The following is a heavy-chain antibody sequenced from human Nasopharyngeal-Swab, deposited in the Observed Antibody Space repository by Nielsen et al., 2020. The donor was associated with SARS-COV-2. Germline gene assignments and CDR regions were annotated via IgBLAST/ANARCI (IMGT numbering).Heavy chain of an antibody. Sequence: SETLSLTCAVYGGSFSGYYWSWIRQPPGQGLEWIGEINHSGSTNYNPSLKSRVTISVDTSKNQFSLKLSSVTAADTAVYYCARVDTMVRGVIRKGYYYGMDVWGQGTTVTVSS. D-gene: IGHD3-10*01. J-gene: IGHJ6*02. CDR1: GGSFSGYY. CDR3: ARVDTMVRGVIRKGYYYGMDV. V-gene: IGHV4-34*01. CDR2: INHSGST.